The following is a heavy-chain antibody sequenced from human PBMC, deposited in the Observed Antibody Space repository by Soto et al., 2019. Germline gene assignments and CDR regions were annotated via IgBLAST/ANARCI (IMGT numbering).Heavy chain of an antibody. CDR3: AKEGYCSSTSCRDYYFDY. CDR1: GFTFDDYT. J-gene: IGHJ4*02. D-gene: IGHD2-2*01. CDR2: ISWDGGST. V-gene: IGHV3-43*01. Sequence: LRLSCAASGFTFDDYTMHWVRQAPGKGLEWVSLISWDGGSTYYADSVKGRFTISRDNSKNSLYLQMNSLRTEDTALYYCAKEGYCSSTSCRDYYFDYWGQGTLVTAPQ.